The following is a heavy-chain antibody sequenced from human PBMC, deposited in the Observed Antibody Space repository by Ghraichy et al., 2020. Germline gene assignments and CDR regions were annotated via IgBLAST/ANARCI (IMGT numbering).Heavy chain of an antibody. CDR3: ARDSGGTTRLPYYYYFGLDV. D-gene: IGHD1-7*01. CDR1: GGTLSNYA. V-gene: IGHV1-69*04. Sequence: SVKVSCKASGGTLSNYAISWVRQAPGQGLEWMGRIIPVLNIATYAQQFQGRVTITADKSTSTAYMDLSSLRSEGTAVYYCARDSGGTTRLPYYYYFGLDVWGQGTTVTVSS. CDR2: IIPVLNIA. J-gene: IGHJ6*02.